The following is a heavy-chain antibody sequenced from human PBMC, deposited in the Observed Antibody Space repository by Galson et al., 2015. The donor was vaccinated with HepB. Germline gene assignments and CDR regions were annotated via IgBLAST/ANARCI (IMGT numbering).Heavy chain of an antibody. J-gene: IGHJ6*02. Sequence: SLRLSCAASGFTFSSYAMTWVRQAPGKGLEWVSALTPGGGDTYYADSVKGRFTISRDNSKNTLYLQMNSLRAEDTAVYYCAKGWSAVFYDMDVWGQGTTVIVSS. CDR1: GFTFSSYA. D-gene: IGHD2-8*01. CDR2: LTPGGGDT. CDR3: AKGWSAVFYDMDV. V-gene: IGHV3-23*01.